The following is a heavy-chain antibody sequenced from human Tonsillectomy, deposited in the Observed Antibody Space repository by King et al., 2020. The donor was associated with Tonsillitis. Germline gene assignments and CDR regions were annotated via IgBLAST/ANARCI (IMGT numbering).Heavy chain of an antibody. V-gene: IGHV4-39*01. J-gene: IGHJ4*02. Sequence: QLQESGPGLVKPSETLSLTCTVSGGSISINDYYWGWIRQPPGKGLGWIGSIYYSGSTHYNPSLKSRVTISVEPSKNQFSLKLSSVTASDTAVYYCARVPYDYLWGSYYGYFDYWGQGTLATVSS. CDR3: ARVPYDYLWGSYYGYFDY. D-gene: IGHD3-16*01. CDR1: GGSISINDYY. CDR2: IYYSGST.